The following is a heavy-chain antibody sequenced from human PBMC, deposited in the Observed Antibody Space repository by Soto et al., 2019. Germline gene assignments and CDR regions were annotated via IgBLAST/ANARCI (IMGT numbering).Heavy chain of an antibody. CDR2: INHSGST. V-gene: IGHV4-34*01. D-gene: IGHD2-15*01. Sequence: PSETLSLTCAVYGGSFSGYYWSWIRQPPGKGLEWIGEINHSGSTNYNPSLKSRVTISVDTSKNQFSLKLSSVTAADTAVYYCARGGSGGSDCSGGSCYPDAEYFQHWGQGTLVTVSS. CDR1: GGSFSGYY. CDR3: ARGGSGGSDCSGGSCYPDAEYFQH. J-gene: IGHJ1*01.